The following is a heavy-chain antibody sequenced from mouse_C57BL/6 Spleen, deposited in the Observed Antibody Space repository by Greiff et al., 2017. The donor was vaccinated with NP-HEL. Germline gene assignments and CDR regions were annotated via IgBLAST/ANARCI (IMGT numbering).Heavy chain of an antibody. J-gene: IGHJ4*01. CDR2: ISYDGSN. CDR3: ARGYDYGYAMDY. D-gene: IGHD2-4*01. V-gene: IGHV3-6*01. CDR1: GYSITSGYY. Sequence: EVKLQESGPGLVKPSQSLSLTCSVTGYSITSGYYWNWIRQFPGNKLEWMGYISYDGSNNYNPSLKNRISITRDTSKNQFFLKLNSVTTEDTATYYCARGYDYGYAMDYWGQGTSVTVSS.